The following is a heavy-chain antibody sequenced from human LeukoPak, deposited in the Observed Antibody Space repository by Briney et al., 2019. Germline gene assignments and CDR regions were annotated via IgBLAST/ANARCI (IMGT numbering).Heavy chain of an antibody. CDR2: ISYDGSNK. D-gene: IGHD1-14*01. V-gene: IGHV3-30-3*01. J-gene: IGHJ4*02. Sequence: GRSLRLSCAASGFTFSSYAMHWVRQAPGKGLEWVAVISYDGSNKYYADSVKGRFTISRDNSKNTLYLQMNSLRAEDTAVYYCARAEMPTEEPLDCWGQGTLVTVSS. CDR3: ARAEMPTEEPLDC. CDR1: GFTFSSYA.